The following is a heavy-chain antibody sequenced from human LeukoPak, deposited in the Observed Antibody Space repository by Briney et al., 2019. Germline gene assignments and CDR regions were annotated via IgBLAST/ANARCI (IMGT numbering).Heavy chain of an antibody. D-gene: IGHD6-19*01. CDR2: IYYSGST. J-gene: IGHJ1*01. Sequence: SQTLTLTCTVSGGSISSGGYYWSWIRQHPGKGLEWIGYIYYSGSTYYNPSLKSRVTISVDTSKNQFSLKLSSVTAADTAVYYCAREHSSGWYGWYFQHWGQGTLVTVSS. CDR1: GGSISSGGYY. V-gene: IGHV4-31*03. CDR3: AREHSSGWYGWYFQH.